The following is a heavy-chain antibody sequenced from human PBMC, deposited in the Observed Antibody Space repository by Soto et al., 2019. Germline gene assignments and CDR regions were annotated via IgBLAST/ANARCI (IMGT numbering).Heavy chain of an antibody. Sequence: PGESLKLSCKGSGYSFTSYWIGWVRQMPGKGLEWMGIIYPGDSNTRYSPSLQGQVTISVDKSISTAYLQWSSLKATDTAMYYCARHAYDFWSGHPNPRYYYGMDVWGQGTTVTVSS. V-gene: IGHV5-51*01. CDR3: ARHAYDFWSGHPNPRYYYGMDV. CDR1: GYSFTSYW. J-gene: IGHJ6*02. CDR2: IYPGDSNT. D-gene: IGHD3-3*01.